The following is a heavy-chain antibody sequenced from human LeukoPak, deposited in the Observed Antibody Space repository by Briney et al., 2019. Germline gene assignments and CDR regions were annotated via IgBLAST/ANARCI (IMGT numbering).Heavy chain of an antibody. D-gene: IGHD2-2*02. CDR3: ARDRGRRYCSSTSCYNRRPLDY. CDR2: IIPIFGTA. J-gene: IGHJ4*02. V-gene: IGHV1-69*05. Sequence: GASVKVSCKASGGTFSSYAISWVRQAPGQGLEWMGGIIPIFGTANYAQKFQGRVTITTDESTSTAYMELSSLRSEDTAVYYCARDRGRRYCSSTSCYNRRPLDYWGQGTLVTVSS. CDR1: GGTFSSYA.